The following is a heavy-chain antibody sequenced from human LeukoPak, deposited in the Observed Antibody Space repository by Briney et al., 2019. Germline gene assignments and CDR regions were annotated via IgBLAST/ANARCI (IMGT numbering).Heavy chain of an antibody. Sequence: GRSLRLSCAASGFTFSNYGMHWVRQAPGNGLEWVAVLSSDGNNNYSADSVSGRFTISIDNCKNTMYLQMNSLRIEDTAVYYCAKGLLSNSQRGYFDCWGQGALDCVSS. J-gene: IGHJ4*02. CDR2: LSSDGNNN. D-gene: IGHD1-26*01. CDR3: AKGLLSNSQRGYFDC. CDR1: GFTFSNYG. V-gene: IGHV3-30*18.